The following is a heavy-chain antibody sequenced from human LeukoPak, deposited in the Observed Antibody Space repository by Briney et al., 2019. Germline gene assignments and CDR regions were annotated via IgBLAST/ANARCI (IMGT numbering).Heavy chain of an antibody. CDR3: ARDVAGTGWFDP. CDR1: GGSFSGYY. Sequence: SETLSLTCAVYGGSFSGYYWSWIRQPPGKGLEWIGYIYYSGSTNYNPSLKSRVTISVDTSKNQFSLKLSSVTAADTAVYYCARDVAGTGWFDPWGQGTLVTVSS. CDR2: IYYSGST. D-gene: IGHD6-13*01. J-gene: IGHJ5*02. V-gene: IGHV4-59*01.